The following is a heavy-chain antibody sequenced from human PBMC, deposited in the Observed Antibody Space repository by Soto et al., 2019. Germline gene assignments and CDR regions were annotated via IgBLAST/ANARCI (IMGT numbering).Heavy chain of an antibody. D-gene: IGHD6-6*01. CDR1: GGSISSGGYS. V-gene: IGHV4-30-2*01. CDR3: ARTSSIAFFDY. Sequence: PSETLSLTCAVSGGSISSGGYSWSWIRQPPGKGLEWIGYIYHSGSTYYNPSLKSRVTISVDRSKNQFSLKLSSVTAADTAVYYCARTSSIAFFDYWGQGTLVTVSS. CDR2: IYHSGST. J-gene: IGHJ4*02.